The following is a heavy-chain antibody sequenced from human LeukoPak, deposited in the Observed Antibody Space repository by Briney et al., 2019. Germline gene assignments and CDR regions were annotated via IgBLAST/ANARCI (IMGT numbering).Heavy chain of an antibody. J-gene: IGHJ4*02. Sequence: GGSLRLSCAASGFTFFNYAMSWVRQAPGKGLEWVSGISNSGVSTNYADSVKGRFTISRDNSRNTLYLQMNTLMAEDTAVYYCAKATIGTLITPGRLDYWGQGTLVTVSS. CDR3: AKATIGTLITPGRLDY. V-gene: IGHV3-23*01. CDR2: ISNSGVST. CDR1: GFTFFNYA. D-gene: IGHD4-23*01.